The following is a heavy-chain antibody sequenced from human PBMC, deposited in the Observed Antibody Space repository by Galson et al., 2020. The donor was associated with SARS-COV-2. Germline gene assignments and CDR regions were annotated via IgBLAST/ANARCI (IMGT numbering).Heavy chain of an antibody. J-gene: IGHJ4*02. Sequence: GGSLRLSCAASGFTFSSYGMHWVRQAPGEGLEWVAVISYDGSNKYYADSVKGRFTISRDNSKNTLYLQMNSLRAEDTAVYYCAKDQEGCSGGSCWYYFDYWGQGTLVTVSS. CDR1: GFTFSSYG. CDR2: ISYDGSNK. D-gene: IGHD2-15*01. V-gene: IGHV3-30*18. CDR3: AKDQEGCSGGSCWYYFDY.